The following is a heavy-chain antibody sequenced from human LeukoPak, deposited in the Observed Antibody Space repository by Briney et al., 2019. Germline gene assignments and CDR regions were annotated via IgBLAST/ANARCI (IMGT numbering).Heavy chain of an antibody. Sequence: GGSLRLSCAASGFTFSSYSMNWVRQAPGKGLEWVSYISSSSSTMHYADSVKGRFTISRDNAKNSLYLQMNRLRAEDTAVYYCARVATVDGIDYWGQGTLVTVSS. CDR3: ARVATVDGIDY. J-gene: IGHJ4*02. CDR2: ISSSSSTM. CDR1: GFTFSSYS. D-gene: IGHD4-23*01. V-gene: IGHV3-48*01.